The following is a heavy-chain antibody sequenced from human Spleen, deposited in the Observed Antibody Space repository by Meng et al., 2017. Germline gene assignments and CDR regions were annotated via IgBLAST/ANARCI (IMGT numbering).Heavy chain of an antibody. D-gene: IGHD3-22*01. V-gene: IGHV3-74*01. CDR3: ARDDHSGYSYY. CDR2: INSDGSNT. CDR1: GFTFSNYW. Sequence: GGSLRLSCAASGFTFSNYWMHWVRQAPGKGLVWVSDINSDGSNTNYADSVKGRFTISRDNAKNTLYLQMNSLRAEDTSVYYCARDDHSGYSYYWGQGTLVTVSS. J-gene: IGHJ4*02.